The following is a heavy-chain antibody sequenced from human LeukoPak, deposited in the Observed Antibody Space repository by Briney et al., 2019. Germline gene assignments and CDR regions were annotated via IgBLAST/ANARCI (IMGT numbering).Heavy chain of an antibody. CDR2: IRSKAYGGTT. CDR3: TTVGVYYYDH. Sequence: PGESLTLSCAASGLTFSSAWMTWVRLAPGRGLEWVGRIRSKAYGGTTDYAEPVKGRFIISRDDSENTVYLQMNSLKTEDTGDYYCTTVGVYYYDHWGQGTRVTVSS. CDR1: GLTFSSAW. D-gene: IGHD3-10*01. J-gene: IGHJ5*02. V-gene: IGHV3-15*01.